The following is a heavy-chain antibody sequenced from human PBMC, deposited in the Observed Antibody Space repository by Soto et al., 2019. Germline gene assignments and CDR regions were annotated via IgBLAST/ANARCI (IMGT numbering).Heavy chain of an antibody. V-gene: IGHV4-59*12. CDR2: IYYSGST. J-gene: IGHJ4*02. CDR1: GASISSYY. Sequence: SETLSLTCSVAGASISSYYWSWIRQPPGKGLEWLAYIYYSGSTSYNPSLKSRVSISLDKSKNQFSLKLSSVTAADTAVYYCASRDGFIGFDYWGQGTLVTVSS. D-gene: IGHD5-12*01. CDR3: ASRDGFIGFDY.